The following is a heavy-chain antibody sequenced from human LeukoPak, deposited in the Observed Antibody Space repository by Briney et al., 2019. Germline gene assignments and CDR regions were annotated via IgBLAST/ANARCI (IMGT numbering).Heavy chain of an antibody. Sequence: PSGTLSLTCGVSGGSISSSNWWNWVRQPPGKGLEWIGEIYHSGSTNYNPSLKSRVTISVDKSKNHFSLNLRSVTPADTAVYYCVAAALAVDSWGQGTLVTVSS. CDR3: VAAALAVDS. V-gene: IGHV4-4*02. CDR2: IYHSGST. D-gene: IGHD6-19*01. CDR1: GGSISSSNW. J-gene: IGHJ4*02.